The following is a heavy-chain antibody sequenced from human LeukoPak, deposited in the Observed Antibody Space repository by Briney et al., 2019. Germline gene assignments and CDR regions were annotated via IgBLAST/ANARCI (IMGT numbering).Heavy chain of an antibody. CDR2: IYSGGNT. V-gene: IGHV3-53*01. Sequence: GGSLRLSCAASGFTVSSNDMSWVRQAPGKGLEWVSVIYSGGNTYYADSVKGRFTISRDNSKNTLYLQLNSVRAEDTAVYYCARHRGMSTRDFEYWGQGTLVTVSS. CDR1: GFTVSSND. J-gene: IGHJ4*02. D-gene: IGHD3-16*01. CDR3: ARHRGMSTRDFEY.